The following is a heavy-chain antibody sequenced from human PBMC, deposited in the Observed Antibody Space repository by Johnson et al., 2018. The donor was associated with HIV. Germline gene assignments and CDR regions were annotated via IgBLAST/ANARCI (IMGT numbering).Heavy chain of an antibody. CDR2: IKYDKSEK. D-gene: IGHD4-17*01. V-gene: IGHV3-7*05. Sequence: VQLVESGGGLAKPAWSPRLPCAASGFRFGSYWMAWVRQAPEKGLEWVANIKYDKSEKYYVDSVRGRFTISRDNSKNTLYLQINSLRAEDSAIYYCATLVSDYDDTLTDDAFDIWGQGTMVTVSS. CDR3: ATLVSDYDDTLTDDAFDI. CDR1: GFRFGSYW. J-gene: IGHJ3*02.